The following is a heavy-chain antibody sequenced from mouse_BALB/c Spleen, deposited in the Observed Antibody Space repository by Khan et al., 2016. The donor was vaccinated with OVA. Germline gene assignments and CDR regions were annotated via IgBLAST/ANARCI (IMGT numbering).Heavy chain of an antibody. V-gene: IGHV5-6*01. Sequence: EVQLVESGGDLVKPGGSLKLSCAASGFTFSTYGMSWVRQTPDKRLEWVATVSTGGSYTYYPASVKGRFTISRDNAKNTLYLQMSSLKSEDTAIFYCARRAYYYDSEGFAYWGQGTLVTVSA. J-gene: IGHJ3*01. CDR3: ARRAYYYDSEGFAY. D-gene: IGHD1-1*01. CDR2: VSTGGSYT. CDR1: GFTFSTYG.